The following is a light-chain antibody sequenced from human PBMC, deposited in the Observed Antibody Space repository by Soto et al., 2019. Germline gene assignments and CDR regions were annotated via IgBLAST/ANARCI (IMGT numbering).Light chain of an antibody. CDR3: QQYGSSPRT. V-gene: IGKV3-20*01. CDR2: GAS. J-gene: IGKJ1*01. CDR1: QSVSSSY. Sequence: EIVLTQSPGTLSLSPGERATLSCRASQSVSSSYLAWYQQKPGQAPRLLIYGASSRDTGIPDRFSGSGSGTDFTLTISRLEPEDCAVYYCQQYGSSPRTFGQGTKVEIK.